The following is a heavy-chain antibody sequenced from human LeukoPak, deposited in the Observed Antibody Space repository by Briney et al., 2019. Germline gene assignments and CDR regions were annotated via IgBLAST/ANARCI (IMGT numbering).Heavy chain of an antibody. CDR3: ARGGLPFDY. V-gene: IGHV1-2*02. J-gene: IGHJ4*02. CDR2: INPNGGGT. Sequence: GASVKVSCKVFGYTFTDYHMHWVRQAPGQGLEWMGWINPNGGGTNYAQKFQGRVTMTRDTSISTVYMELSRLGSDDTAVYYCARGGLPFDYWGQGTLVTVSS. CDR1: GYTFTDYH.